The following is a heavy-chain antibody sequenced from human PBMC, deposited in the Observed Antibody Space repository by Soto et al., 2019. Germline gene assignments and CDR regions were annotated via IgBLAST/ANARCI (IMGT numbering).Heavy chain of an antibody. J-gene: IGHJ6*02. D-gene: IGHD2-15*01. Sequence: QVQLVESGGGVVQPGGSLRLSCTTSGFTFNTYGMYWVRQAPGKGLEWVAIIWYDGSNKYYGDSVKGRFTISRENSKNMLYLQMNSLGAEDTALYYCARGDCTGAYCYSWPFNYGVDVWGQGTTVTVSS. CDR2: IWYDGSNK. CDR1: GFTFNTYG. CDR3: ARGDCTGAYCYSWPFNYGVDV. V-gene: IGHV3-33*08.